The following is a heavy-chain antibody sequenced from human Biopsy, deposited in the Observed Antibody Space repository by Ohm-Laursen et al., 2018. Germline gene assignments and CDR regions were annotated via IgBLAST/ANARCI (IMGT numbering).Heavy chain of an antibody. J-gene: IGHJ5*02. D-gene: IGHD3-22*01. CDR2: INAKTGDT. CDR1: GYTFNGYH. V-gene: IGHV1-2*02. CDR3: TSGGYYYDSLAYYYWFDP. Sequence: VASVKVSCNASGYTFNGYHVHWVRQAPGQGLEWMGWINAKTGDTNYAQKFQGRVTMARDTSISTAYVDLSSLRSDDTAVYYCTSGGYYYDSLAYYYWFDPWGQGTLVTVSS.